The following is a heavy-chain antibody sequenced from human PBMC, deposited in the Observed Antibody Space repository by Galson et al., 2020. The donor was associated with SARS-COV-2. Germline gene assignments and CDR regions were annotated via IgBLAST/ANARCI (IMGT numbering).Heavy chain of an antibody. V-gene: IGHV4-34*01. CDR1: GGSFSGYY. CDR2: INHSGST. Sequence: SETLSLTCAVYGGSFSGYYWSWIRQPPGKGLEWIGEINHSGSTNYNPSLKSRVTISVDTSKNQFSLKLSSVTAADTAVYYCARDCITGTTSGFDYWGQGTLVTVSS. CDR3: ARDCITGTTSGFDY. D-gene: IGHD1-7*01. J-gene: IGHJ4*02.